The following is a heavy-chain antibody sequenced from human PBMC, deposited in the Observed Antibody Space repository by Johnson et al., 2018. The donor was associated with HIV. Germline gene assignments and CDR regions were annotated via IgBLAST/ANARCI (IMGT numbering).Heavy chain of an antibody. CDR3: ARDNWNYNAFDI. D-gene: IGHD1-7*01. CDR2: ISSSGSTI. Sequence: QVQLVESGGGLVKPGGSLRLSCAASGLTFSDYYMSWIRQAPGKGLEWVSYISSSGSTIYYAASVKGRFTISRDNSKNTLYLQMNSLRAEDTAVYYCARDNWNYNAFDIWGQGTMVTVSS. V-gene: IGHV3-11*04. CDR1: GLTFSDYY. J-gene: IGHJ3*02.